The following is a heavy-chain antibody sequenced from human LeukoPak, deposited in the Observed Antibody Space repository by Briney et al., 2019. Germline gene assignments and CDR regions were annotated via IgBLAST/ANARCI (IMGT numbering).Heavy chain of an antibody. CDR3: ARDDGSRPGHFDY. CDR2: INHSGST. V-gene: IGHV4-34*01. J-gene: IGHJ4*02. Sequence: KTSETLSLTCAVYGGSFSGYYWSWIRQPPGKGLEWIGEINHSGSTNYNPSLKSRVTISVDTSKNQFSLKLSSVTAADTAVYYCARDDGSRPGHFDYWGQGTLVTVSS. CDR1: GGSFSGYY. D-gene: IGHD1-1*01.